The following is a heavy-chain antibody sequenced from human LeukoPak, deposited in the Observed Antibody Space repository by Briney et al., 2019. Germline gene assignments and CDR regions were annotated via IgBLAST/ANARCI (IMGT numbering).Heavy chain of an antibody. CDR2: IYTSGST. CDR1: GGSISSYY. CDR3: ARVPPQGVGWFDP. J-gene: IGHJ5*02. Sequence: SETLSLTCTVSGGSISSYYWSWIRQPAGKGLEWIGRIYTSGSTNYNPSLKSRVTISVDKSRNQFSLKLSSVTAADTAVYYCARVPPQGVGWFDPWGQGTLVTVSS. V-gene: IGHV4-4*07. D-gene: IGHD2-8*01.